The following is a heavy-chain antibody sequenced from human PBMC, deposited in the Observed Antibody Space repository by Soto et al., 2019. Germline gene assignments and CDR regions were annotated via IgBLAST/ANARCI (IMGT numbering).Heavy chain of an antibody. CDR1: GYSFAGYW. CDR2: IDPSDSQT. CDR3: ARQIYDSDTGPNFQYYFDS. D-gene: IGHD3-22*01. V-gene: IGHV5-10-1*01. J-gene: IGHJ4*02. Sequence: RXESLKISFKGAGYSFAGYWITWVRQNPGKGLGWMGRIDPSDSQTYYSPSFRGHVTISVTKSITTVFLQWSSLRASDTAMYYCARQIYDSDTGPNFQYYFDSWGQGTPVTVSS.